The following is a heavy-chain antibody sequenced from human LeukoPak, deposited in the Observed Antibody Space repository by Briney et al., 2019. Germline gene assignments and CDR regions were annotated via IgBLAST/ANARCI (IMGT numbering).Heavy chain of an antibody. J-gene: IGHJ6*03. V-gene: IGHV3-7*01. CDR3: ANGAFRLYYIDV. CDR1: GLTFSSLW. Sequence: GGSLRLSCVASGLTFSSLWMTWVRQAPGKGLEWVANIRQDGNEKFYVDSGKGRFTISRDNAKNSVYLQMSSLRAEDTAVYYCANGAFRLYYIDVWGKGTTVTVSS. D-gene: IGHD2-8*01. CDR2: IRQDGNEK.